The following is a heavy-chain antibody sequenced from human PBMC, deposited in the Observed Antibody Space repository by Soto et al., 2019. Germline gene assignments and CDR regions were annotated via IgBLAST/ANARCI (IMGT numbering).Heavy chain of an antibody. CDR2: IWYDGSNK. Sequence: GGSLRLSCAASGFTFSSYGMHWVRQAPGKGLEWVAVIWYDGSNKYYADSVKGRFTISRDNSKNTLYLQMNSLRAEDTAVYYCARAPRRQQLVHIYYYYYGMDVWGQGTTVSVS. CDR1: GFTFSSYG. D-gene: IGHD6-13*01. J-gene: IGHJ6*02. V-gene: IGHV3-33*01. CDR3: ARAPRRQQLVHIYYYYYGMDV.